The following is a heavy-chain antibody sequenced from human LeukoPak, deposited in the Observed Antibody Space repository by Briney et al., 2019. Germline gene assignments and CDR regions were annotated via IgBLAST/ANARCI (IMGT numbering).Heavy chain of an antibody. Sequence: TGGSLRLSCAASGFTFSGYSMNWVRQAPGKGLEWVSYISGSSGTTYNADSVTGRFTISRDNAKNSLYLEMNSLRAEDTALYYCARGQGDFWSGSYYYYYMDVWGKGTTVTVSS. D-gene: IGHD3-3*01. CDR1: GFTFSGYS. J-gene: IGHJ6*03. CDR3: ARGQGDFWSGSYYYYYMDV. V-gene: IGHV3-48*04. CDR2: ISGSSGTT.